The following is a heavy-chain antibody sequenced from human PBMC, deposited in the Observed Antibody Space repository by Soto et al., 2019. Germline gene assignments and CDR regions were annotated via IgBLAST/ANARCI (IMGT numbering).Heavy chain of an antibody. Sequence: ASETLSLTCAVYGGSFSGYYWSWIRQPPGKGLEWIGEINHSGSTNYNPSLKSRVTISVDTSKNQFSLKLSSVTAADTAVYYCARGGGRGFDPWGQGTLVTVSS. CDR1: GGSFSGYY. J-gene: IGHJ5*02. V-gene: IGHV4-34*01. CDR3: ARGGGRGFDP. CDR2: INHSGST.